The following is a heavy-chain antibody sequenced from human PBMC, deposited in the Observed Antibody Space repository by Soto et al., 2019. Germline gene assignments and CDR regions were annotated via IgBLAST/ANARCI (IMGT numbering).Heavy chain of an antibody. V-gene: IGHV3-33*01. CDR3: ARDSVGLGARDAFDI. D-gene: IGHD2-15*01. J-gene: IGHJ3*02. CDR2: IWYDGSNK. Sequence: QVQLVESGGGVVQPGRSLRLSCAASGFTFSSYGVHWVRQAPGKGLEWVAVIWYDGSNKYYADSVKGRFTISRDNSKNTLYLQMNSLRAEDTAVYYCARDSVGLGARDAFDIWGQGTMVTVSS. CDR1: GFTFSSYG.